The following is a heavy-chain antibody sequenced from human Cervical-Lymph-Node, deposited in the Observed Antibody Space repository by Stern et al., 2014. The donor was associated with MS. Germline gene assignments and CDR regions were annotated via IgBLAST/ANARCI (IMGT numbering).Heavy chain of an antibody. CDR3: AREGNGGSLTHYYYAMDV. V-gene: IGHV3-33*01. CDR2: IWFDGNKK. J-gene: IGHJ6*02. Sequence: MQLVESGGGVVQPGTSLRLRCAASGFTFSSYGFHWVRQVPGKGLEWVAVIWFDGNKKYYSDSVKGRFVISRDNFKNTVHLEMKGLRAEDTAVYYCAREGNGGSLTHYYYAMDVWGRGTTVTVSS. CDR1: GFTFSSYG. D-gene: IGHD2-15*01.